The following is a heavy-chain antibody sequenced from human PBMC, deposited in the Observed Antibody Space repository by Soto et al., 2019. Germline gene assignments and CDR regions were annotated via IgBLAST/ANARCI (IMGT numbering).Heavy chain of an antibody. CDR1: GGTFSSYA. V-gene: IGHV1-69*06. J-gene: IGHJ6*02. CDR2: IIPIFGTA. Sequence: SVKVSCKASGGTFSSYAISWVRQAPGQGLEWMGGIIPIFGTANYAQKFQGRVTITADKSTSTAYMELSSLRSEDTAVYYCARDSQLNYYDSSGSVYYYYGMDVWGQGTTVTVSS. CDR3: ARDSQLNYYDSSGSVYYYYGMDV. D-gene: IGHD3-22*01.